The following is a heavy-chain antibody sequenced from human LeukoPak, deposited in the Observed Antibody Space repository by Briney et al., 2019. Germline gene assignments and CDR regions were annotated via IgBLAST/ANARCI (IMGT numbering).Heavy chain of an antibody. CDR2: IYYIGST. CDR1: GGSISSYY. CDR3: ARDGKLLGYFDY. Sequence: PSETLSLTCTVSGGSISSYYWSWIRQPPGKGLEWIGYIYYIGSTNYNPSLKSRVTISVDTSKNQFSLKLSSVTAADTAVYYCARDGKLLGYFDYWGQGTLVTVSS. J-gene: IGHJ4*02. D-gene: IGHD1-26*01. V-gene: IGHV4-59*01.